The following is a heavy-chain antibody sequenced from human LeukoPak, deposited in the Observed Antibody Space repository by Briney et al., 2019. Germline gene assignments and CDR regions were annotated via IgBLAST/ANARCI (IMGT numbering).Heavy chain of an antibody. CDR1: GGTFSSYA. D-gene: IGHD3-22*01. V-gene: IGHV1-69*05. CDR3: AREQTYYYDSSGSAAEYFQH. CDR2: IIPIFGTA. J-gene: IGHJ1*01. Sequence: GASVKVSCKASGGTFSSYAISWVRQAPGQGLEWMGRIIPIFGTANYAQKFQGRVTITTDESTSTACMELSSLRSEDTAVYYCAREQTYYYDSSGSAAEYFQHWGQGTLVTVSS.